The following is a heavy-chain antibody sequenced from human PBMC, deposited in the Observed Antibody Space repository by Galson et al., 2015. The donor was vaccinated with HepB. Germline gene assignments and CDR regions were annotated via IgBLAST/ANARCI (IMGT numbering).Heavy chain of an antibody. CDR3: ARDLGSFDY. J-gene: IGHJ4*02. CDR2: IWYDGSNK. V-gene: IGHV3-33*08. CDR1: GFTFSSYG. Sequence: SLRLSCAASGFTFSSYGMHWVRPAPGKGREWVAVIWYDGSNKYYADSVKGRFTISRDNSKNTLYLQMNSLRAQDTAVYYCARDLGSFDYWGQGTLVTVSS.